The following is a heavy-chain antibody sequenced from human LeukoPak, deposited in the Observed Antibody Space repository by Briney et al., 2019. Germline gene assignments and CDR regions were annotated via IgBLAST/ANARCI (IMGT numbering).Heavy chain of an antibody. J-gene: IGHJ4*02. V-gene: IGHV5-51*01. CDR2: IHPGNSET. D-gene: IGHD1-26*01. CDR3: ASQVGATGGKGFDC. Sequence: GESLKISCQGSGYSFTNYWIGWVRQMPGKGLEWMGIIHPGNSETRYSPSFQGQVTISVDRSISTAYLQWSSLRASDTAMYYCASQVGATGGKGFDCWGQGTLVTVPS. CDR1: GYSFTNYW.